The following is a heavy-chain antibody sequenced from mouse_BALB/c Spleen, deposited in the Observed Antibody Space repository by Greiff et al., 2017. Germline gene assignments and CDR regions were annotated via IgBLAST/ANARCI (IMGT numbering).Heavy chain of an antibody. CDR2: ISDGGSYT. CDR1: GFTFSDYY. V-gene: IGHV5-4*02. CDR3: ARGVYYYGSSLAWFAY. J-gene: IGHJ3*01. Sequence: EVQGVESGGGLVKPGGSLKLSCAASGFTFSDYYLYWVRQTPEKRLEWVATISDGGSYTYYPDSVKGRFTITRDNAKNNLYLQMRSLKSEDTAMYYCARGVYYYGSSLAWFAYWGQGTLVTVSA. D-gene: IGHD1-1*01.